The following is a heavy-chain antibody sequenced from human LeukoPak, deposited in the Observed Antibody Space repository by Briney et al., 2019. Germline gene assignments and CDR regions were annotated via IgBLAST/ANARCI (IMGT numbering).Heavy chain of an antibody. V-gene: IGHV4-39*07. CDR3: ARRRDPTGTTDY. D-gene: IGHD1-1*01. CDR2: IYYSGST. CDR1: GGSISSSSYY. J-gene: IGHJ4*02. Sequence: SETLSLTCTVSGGSISSSSYYWGWIRQPPGKGLEWIGSIYYSGSTYYNPSLKSRVTISVDTSKNQFSLKETSVTAADTAVYYCARRRDPTGTTDYWGQGTLVTVSS.